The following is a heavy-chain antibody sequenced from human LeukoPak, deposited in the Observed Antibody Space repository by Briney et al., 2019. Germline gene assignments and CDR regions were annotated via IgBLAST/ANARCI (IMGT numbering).Heavy chain of an antibody. Sequence: SETLSLTCTVSGGSISSYYWSWIRQPPGKGLEWIGYIYYSGSTNYNPSLKSRVTISVDTSKNQFSLKLSSVTAADTAVYYCARLNSSGWYENWFDPWGQGTLVTVSS. CDR1: GGSISSYY. J-gene: IGHJ5*02. CDR2: IYYSGST. D-gene: IGHD6-13*01. CDR3: ARLNSSGWYENWFDP. V-gene: IGHV4-59*08.